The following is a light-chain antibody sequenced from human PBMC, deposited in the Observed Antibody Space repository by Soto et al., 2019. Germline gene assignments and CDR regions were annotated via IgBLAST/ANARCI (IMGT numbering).Light chain of an antibody. Sequence: IQMTQYPSTLSSSIGDSVTITCRASQTISSWLAWYQQKPGKAPKLLIYKASTLKSGVPSRFSGSGSGTDFTLTISCLQSEDFATYYCQQYYSYPLTFGGGTKV. V-gene: IGKV1-5*03. J-gene: IGKJ4*01. CDR1: QTISSW. CDR3: QQYYSYPLT. CDR2: KAS.